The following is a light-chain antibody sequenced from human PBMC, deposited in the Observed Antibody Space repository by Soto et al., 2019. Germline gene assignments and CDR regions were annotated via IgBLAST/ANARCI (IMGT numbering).Light chain of an antibody. CDR3: QHYTTSSVT. CDR1: QSVSSSF. Sequence: EVAMTQSQGPLSVAPGERATLSGRVSQSVSSSFLAWYQQKPGQAHRRLIYGTSSRATGIPDRFSGGGSGTDVTLTISSLEAEDFAVYYCQHYTTSSVTFRQGTRLEIK. CDR2: GTS. V-gene: IGKV3-20*01. J-gene: IGKJ5*01.